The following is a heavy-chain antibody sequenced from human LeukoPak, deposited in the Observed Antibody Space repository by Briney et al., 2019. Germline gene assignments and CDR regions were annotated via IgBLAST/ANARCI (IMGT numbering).Heavy chain of an antibody. Sequence: ASVKVSCKASGYDFINYAITWVRQAPGQGLEWMGWISPFNGQTNYAQNLQGRVTMTIDTTTSTASMELRGLRSDDTGVYYCARDLHIAAAGNNYYYYYMDVWGKGTTVTVSS. CDR1: GYDFINYA. CDR3: ARDLHIAAAGNNYYYYYMDV. V-gene: IGHV1-18*04. CDR2: ISPFNGQT. D-gene: IGHD6-13*01. J-gene: IGHJ6*03.